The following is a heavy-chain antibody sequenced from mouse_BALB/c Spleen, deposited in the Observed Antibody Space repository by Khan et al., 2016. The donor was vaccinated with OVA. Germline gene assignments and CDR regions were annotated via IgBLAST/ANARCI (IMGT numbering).Heavy chain of an antibody. CDR2: ITYSGNI. J-gene: IGHJ4*01. CDR3: ERAYGSWAMDY. Sequence: VQLNESGPSLVKPSQTLSLSCSVTGDSITSGFWNWIRKFPGNKFEYLGYITYSGNIYYNPSLKSRISITRDTSKSQYYLQLNSVTTEDTATYYCERAYGSWAMDYWGQGTSVTVSA. CDR1: GDSITSGF. V-gene: IGHV3-8*02. D-gene: IGHD1-1*01.